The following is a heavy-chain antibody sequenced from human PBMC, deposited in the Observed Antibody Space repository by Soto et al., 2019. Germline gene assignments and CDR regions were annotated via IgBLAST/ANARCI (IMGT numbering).Heavy chain of an antibody. V-gene: IGHV1-46*01. D-gene: IGHD3-22*01. CDR1: GYTFTSYY. Sequence: QVQLVQSGAEVKKPGASVKVSCKASGYTFTSYYMHWVRQAPGQGLEWLGIINPSGGSTSYGQKFHGRVTMTRDTSTSTDHMELSSQRSEDTAVYYCARDRDTNIVVAKGAFDIWCQGTMVTVS. CDR3: ARDRDTNIVVAKGAFDI. CDR2: INPSGGST. J-gene: IGHJ3*02.